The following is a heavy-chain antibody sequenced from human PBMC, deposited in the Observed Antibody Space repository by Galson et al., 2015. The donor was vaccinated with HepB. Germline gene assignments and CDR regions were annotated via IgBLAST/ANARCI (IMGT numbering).Heavy chain of an antibody. CDR2: IWYDGSIK. J-gene: IGHJ1*01. Sequence: SLRLSCAASGFLFSSYGMHWVRQAPGKGLEWVAVIWYDGSIKYYADSVKGRFTISRDNSKNRLYLQMSSLRAEDTAVYYCARNPTPATSSSVAPTEYSHHWGQGTLVTVSA. CDR1: GFLFSSYG. V-gene: IGHV3-33*01. D-gene: IGHD6-13*01. CDR3: ARNPTPATSSSVAPTEYSHH.